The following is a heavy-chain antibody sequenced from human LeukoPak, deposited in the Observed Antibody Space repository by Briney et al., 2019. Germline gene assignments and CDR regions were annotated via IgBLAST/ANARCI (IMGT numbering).Heavy chain of an antibody. J-gene: IGHJ4*02. CDR2: ISGSGGST. CDR1: GFTFSSYA. CDR3: AVYNWNDRGGFDY. D-gene: IGHD1-20*01. Sequence: GGSLRLSCAASGFTFSSYAMSWVRQAPGKGLEWVSTISGSGGSTYYADSVKGRFTISRDNSKNTLYLQMNSLRAEDTAVYYCAVYNWNDRGGFDYWGQGTLVTVSS. V-gene: IGHV3-23*01.